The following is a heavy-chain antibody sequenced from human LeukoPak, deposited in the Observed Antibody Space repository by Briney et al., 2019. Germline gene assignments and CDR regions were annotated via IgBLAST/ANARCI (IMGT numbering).Heavy chain of an antibody. D-gene: IGHD3-22*01. CDR3: ARVGSYYYDSSGYLG. V-gene: IGHV1-2*02. J-gene: IGHJ4*02. CDR2: INPNSGGT. Sequence: ASVKVSCKASGYTFTGYYMHGVRQAPGQGLEWMGWINPNSGGTNYAQKFQGRVTMTRDTSISTAYMELSRLRSDDTAVYYCARVGSYYYDSSGYLGWGQGTLVTVSS. CDR1: GYTFTGYY.